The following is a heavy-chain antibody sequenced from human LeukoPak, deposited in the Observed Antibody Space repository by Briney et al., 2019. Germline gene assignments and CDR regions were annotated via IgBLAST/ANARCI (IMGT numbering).Heavy chain of an antibody. J-gene: IGHJ5*02. CDR3: ARTVVTATYNWFDP. CDR1: GCSISSYY. V-gene: IGHV4-59*01. D-gene: IGHD2-15*01. CDR2: ICYSGST. Sequence: SGTLSLTCTVSGCSISSYYWSWIRQPPGKGLEWVGYICYSGSTNYNPSLKSRVTISVNTSKNQFSLKLSSVTAADTAVYYCARTVVTATYNWFDPWGQGTLVTVSS.